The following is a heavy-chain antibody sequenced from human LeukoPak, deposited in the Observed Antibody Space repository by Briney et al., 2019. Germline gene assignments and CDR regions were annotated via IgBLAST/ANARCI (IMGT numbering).Heavy chain of an antibody. D-gene: IGHD3-3*01. J-gene: IGHJ4*02. Sequence: PGESLRLSCAASGFTFGNSWMSWVRQAPGKGLEWVANINKDGSENYSVDSVKGRFTIYRDNAKNSLYLQMNSLRAEDTAVYYCARSPKKIFGGPQYYFDYWGQGTLVSVSS. CDR3: ARSPKKIFGGPQYYFDY. CDR2: INKDGSEN. CDR1: GFTFGNSW. V-gene: IGHV3-7*01.